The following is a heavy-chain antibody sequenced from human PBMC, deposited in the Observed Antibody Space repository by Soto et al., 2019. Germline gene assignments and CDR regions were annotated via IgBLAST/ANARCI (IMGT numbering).Heavy chain of an antibody. CDR1: GFTFSSYG. Sequence: PGGSLRLSCAASGFTFSSYGMHWGRQAPGKGLEWVAVIWYDGSNKYYADSVKGRFTISRDNSKNTLYLQMNSLRAEDTAVYYCARDHGIAVADYYYYGMDVWGQGTTVTVSS. J-gene: IGHJ6*02. D-gene: IGHD6-19*01. CDR3: ARDHGIAVADYYYYGMDV. V-gene: IGHV3-33*01. CDR2: IWYDGSNK.